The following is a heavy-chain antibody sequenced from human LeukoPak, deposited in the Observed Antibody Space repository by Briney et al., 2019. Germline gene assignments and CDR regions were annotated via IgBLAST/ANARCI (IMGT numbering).Heavy chain of an antibody. J-gene: IGHJ5*02. CDR1: GDIVSSNSVT. CDR3: ARRLTQYDCFDP. D-gene: IGHD2-2*01. V-gene: IGHV6-1*01. Sequence: SPTLSLTCAISGDIVSSNSVTWNWIRQSPSRGLEWLGRTYYRSTWYNDYAVSVRGRITVNPDTSKNQFSLHLNSVTPEDTAVYYCARRLTQYDCFDPWGQGILVTVSS. CDR2: TYYRSTWYN.